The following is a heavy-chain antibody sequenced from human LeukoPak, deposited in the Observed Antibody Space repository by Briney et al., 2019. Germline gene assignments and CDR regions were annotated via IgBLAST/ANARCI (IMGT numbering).Heavy chain of an antibody. CDR1: GFTFSSYS. CDR3: ARVLSSSFL. J-gene: IGHJ3*01. V-gene: IGHV3-21*01. D-gene: IGHD2/OR15-2a*01. CDR2: ISSSSSYI. Sequence: GGPLLLSCAASGFTFSSYSMNWVRPAPGKGLEWVSSISSSSSYIYYADSVKGRFIISRDNAKNSLYLQMNSLRAEDTAVYYCARVLSSSFLWGQGTMVTVSS.